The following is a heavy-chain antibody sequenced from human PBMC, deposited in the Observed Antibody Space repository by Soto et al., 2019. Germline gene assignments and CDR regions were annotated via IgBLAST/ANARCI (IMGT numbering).Heavy chain of an antibody. V-gene: IGHV3-74*01. CDR3: TRGPRPISTGTGAY. CDR2: IYNDGTYS. D-gene: IGHD3-10*01. CDR1: VFIFKRYW. Sequence: WGSLRVACASSVFIFKRYWMHWVRQSPGKGLVWISRIYNDGTYSDYADSVRGRFTISRDNVNDTLYLQMNNLRAEDSGLYYCTRGPRPISTGTGAYWGQGTQVTV. J-gene: IGHJ4*02.